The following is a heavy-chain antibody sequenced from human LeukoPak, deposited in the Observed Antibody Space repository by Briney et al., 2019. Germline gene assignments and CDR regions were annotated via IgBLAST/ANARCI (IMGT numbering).Heavy chain of an antibody. J-gene: IGHJ4*02. D-gene: IGHD2-2*01. CDR3: ARRGYCSSTSCLSGFDY. CDR1: GFTFSSYG. CDR2: ISYDGSNK. V-gene: IGHV3-30*03. Sequence: GGSLRLSCAASGFTFSSYGMHWVRQAPGKGLEWVAVISYDGSNKYYADSVKGRFTISRDNSKNTLYLQMNSLRAEDTAVYYCARRGYCSSTSCLSGFDYWGQGTLVTVSS.